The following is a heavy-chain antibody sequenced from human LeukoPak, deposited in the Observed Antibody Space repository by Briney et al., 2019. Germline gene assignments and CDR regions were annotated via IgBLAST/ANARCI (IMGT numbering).Heavy chain of an antibody. Sequence: GESLKISSKTSGYSFTNYWIAWVRQMPGKGLEYMGIIYPRDSDIRYNPSFRGQVTISADKSISTAYLQWTSLKASDTAMYFCARPPHISSWYFFDFWGQGTLVTVSS. V-gene: IGHV5-51*01. D-gene: IGHD6-13*01. J-gene: IGHJ4*02. CDR3: ARPPHISSWYFFDF. CDR1: GYSFTNYW. CDR2: IYPRDSDI.